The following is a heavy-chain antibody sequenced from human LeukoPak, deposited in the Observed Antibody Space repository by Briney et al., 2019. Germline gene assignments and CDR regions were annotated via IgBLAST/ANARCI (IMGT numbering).Heavy chain of an antibody. V-gene: IGHV3-30*03. D-gene: IGHD4-23*01. Sequence: GGSLRLSCAASGFTLSSYDMHWVRQAPGKGLEWVAVISYDGSNKYYADSVKGRFTISRDNSKNTLYLQMNSLRAEDTAVYYCARMTTVALDYWGQGTLVTVSS. CDR3: ARMTTVALDY. J-gene: IGHJ4*02. CDR2: ISYDGSNK. CDR1: GFTLSSYD.